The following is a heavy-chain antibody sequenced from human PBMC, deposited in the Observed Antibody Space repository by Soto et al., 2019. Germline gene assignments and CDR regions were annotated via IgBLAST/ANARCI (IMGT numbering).Heavy chain of an antibody. Sequence: AAVKVSCKASGSGFIRSGIQWVRQAHGQRLEWIGWIVVASGQTNYAQNFRGRVAITRDTSTATAYIELTGLTSEDTAVYFCSADRPDIGVGWWVWGQGTTVTVSS. D-gene: IGHD2-15*01. CDR1: GSGFIRSG. CDR2: IVVASGQT. J-gene: IGHJ6*02. V-gene: IGHV1-58*02. CDR3: SADRPDIGVGWWV.